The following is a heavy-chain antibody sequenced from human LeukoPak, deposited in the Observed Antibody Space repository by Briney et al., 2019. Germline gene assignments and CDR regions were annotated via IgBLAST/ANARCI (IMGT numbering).Heavy chain of an antibody. J-gene: IGHJ4*02. V-gene: IGHV1-18*01. D-gene: IGHD6-19*01. CDR3: ARDVRLQWLPQYYFDY. Sequence: GASVKVSCKASGYTFTSYGISWVRQAPGQGLEWMGWSSAYNGNRNYAQNFQGRVTMTRDTSTSTAYMELRSLRSDDTAVYYCARDVRLQWLPQYYFDYWGQGTLVTVSS. CDR1: GYTFTSYG. CDR2: SSAYNGNR.